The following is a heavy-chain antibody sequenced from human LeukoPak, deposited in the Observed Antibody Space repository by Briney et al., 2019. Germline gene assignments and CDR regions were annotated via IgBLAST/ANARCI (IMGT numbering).Heavy chain of an antibody. CDR1: GFIFTDYH. CDR2: INPNSGGT. V-gene: IGHV1-2*02. J-gene: IGHJ4*02. CDR3: ARVESLVVADY. D-gene: IGHD3-22*01. Sequence: GASVKVSCKSSGFIFTDYHMHWLRQAPGQGLEWMGWINPNSGGTNYAQKFQGRVTMTRDTSTSTAYMELRSLRSDDTAVYYCARVESLVVADYWGQGTLVTVSS.